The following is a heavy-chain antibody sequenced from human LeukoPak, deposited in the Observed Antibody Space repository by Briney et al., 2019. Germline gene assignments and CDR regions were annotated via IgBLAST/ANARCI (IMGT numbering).Heavy chain of an antibody. CDR1: GFTFSSYA. J-gene: IGHJ4*02. Sequence: PGGSLRLSCAASGFTFSSYAMHWVRQAPGKGLEWVAVISYDGSNKYYADSVKGRFTISRDNSKNTLYLQMDSLRAEDTAVYYCARDKLRFLSGIDYWGQGTLVTVSS. CDR3: ARDKLRFLSGIDY. V-gene: IGHV3-30-3*01. CDR2: ISYDGSNK. D-gene: IGHD3-3*01.